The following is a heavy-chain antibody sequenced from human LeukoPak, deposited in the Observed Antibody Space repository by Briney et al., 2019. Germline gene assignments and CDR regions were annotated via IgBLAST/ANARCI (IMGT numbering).Heavy chain of an antibody. D-gene: IGHD3-22*01. CDR1: GYSFTSYW. Sequence: GESLKISCKGSGYSFTSYWISWVRQMPGKGLEWMGRIDPSDSYTNYSPSFQGHVTISADKSISAAYLQCSSLKASDTAMYYCARGSEGSGYYLDWGQGTLVTVSS. CDR3: ARGSEGSGYYLD. V-gene: IGHV5-10-1*01. CDR2: IDPSDSYT. J-gene: IGHJ4*02.